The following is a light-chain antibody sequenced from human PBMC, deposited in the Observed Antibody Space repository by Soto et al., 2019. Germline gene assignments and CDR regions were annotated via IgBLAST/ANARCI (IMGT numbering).Light chain of an antibody. CDR3: QSFDSSTVV. CDR1: SGSIASNY. Sequence: NFMLTQPHSVSESPGKTVTISCTRSSGSIASNYVQWYQQRPGSVPTTVIYEGNQRPSGVPDRFSGSTDGSSNSASLTISGLHTEDVADYYCQSFDSSTVVFGGGTKLTVL. V-gene: IGLV6-57*04. CDR2: EGN. J-gene: IGLJ2*01.